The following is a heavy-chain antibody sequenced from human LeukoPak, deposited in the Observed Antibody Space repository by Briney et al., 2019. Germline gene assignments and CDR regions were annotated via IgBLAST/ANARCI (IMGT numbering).Heavy chain of an antibody. CDR2: IAWDGGST. CDR3: ARGGSFVEY. V-gene: IGHV3-43D*03. J-gene: IGHJ4*02. CDR1: GFTFDDYA. D-gene: IGHD3-10*01. Sequence: GGSLRLSCAASGFTFDDYAMHWVRQAPGKGLEWVSLIAWDGGSTFYTDSVRGRFTISRDNAKNSLYLQMSSLRAEDTAVYYCARGGSFVEYWGQGTLVSVSS.